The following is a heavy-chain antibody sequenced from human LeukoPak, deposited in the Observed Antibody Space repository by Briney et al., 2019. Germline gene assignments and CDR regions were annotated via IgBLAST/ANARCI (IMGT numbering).Heavy chain of an antibody. D-gene: IGHD3-22*01. CDR3: ARDQGRSYYDSSGYYQSPPWFDP. Sequence: GASVNVSCKASGYTFTSYYMHWVRQAPGQGLEWMGIINPSGGSTSYAQKFQGRVTMTRDTSTSTVYMELSSLRSEDTAVYYCARDQGRSYYDSSGYYQSPPWFDPWGQGTLVTVSS. V-gene: IGHV1-46*01. CDR2: INPSGGST. CDR1: GYTFTSYY. J-gene: IGHJ5*02.